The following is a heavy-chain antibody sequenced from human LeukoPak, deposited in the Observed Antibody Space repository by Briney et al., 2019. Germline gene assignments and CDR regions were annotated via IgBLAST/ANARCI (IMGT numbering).Heavy chain of an antibody. D-gene: IGHD3-22*01. Sequence: PGGSLRLSCTASGFTFGDYAMSWFRQAPGKGLEWVGLIRSKAYGGTTEYAASVKGRFTISRDDSKSIAYLQMNSLKTEDTAVYYCTRVHRGDYYDSSGYFLSAPIEKYYFDYWGQGTLVTVSS. CDR2: IRSKAYGGTT. CDR1: GFTFGDYA. CDR3: TRVHRGDYYDSSGYFLSAPIEKYYFDY. V-gene: IGHV3-49*03. J-gene: IGHJ4*02.